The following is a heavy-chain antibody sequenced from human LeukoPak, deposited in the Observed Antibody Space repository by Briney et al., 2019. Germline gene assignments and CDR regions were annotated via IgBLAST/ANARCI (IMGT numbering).Heavy chain of an antibody. CDR3: ARDYGSGSYYYDY. CDR2: INPNGGGT. Sequence: ASVKVSCKASGYIFTSYYMHWVRQAPGQGLEWMGIINPNGGGTTYAQKFQSRVTMTRDTSTRIVYMELSSLRSEDTAVYYCARDYGSGSYYYDYWGQGTLVTVSS. J-gene: IGHJ4*02. D-gene: IGHD3-10*01. V-gene: IGHV1-46*01. CDR1: GYIFTSYY.